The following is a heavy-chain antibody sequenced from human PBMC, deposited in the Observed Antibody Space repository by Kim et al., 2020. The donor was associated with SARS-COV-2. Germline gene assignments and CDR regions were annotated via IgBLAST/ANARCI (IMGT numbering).Heavy chain of an antibody. CDR1: GYTLTELS. Sequence: ASVKVSCKVSGYTLTELSMHWVRQAPGKGLEWMGGFDPDDGETIYAQKFQGRVTMTEDTSTDTAYMELSSLRSEDTAVYYCATSPATRRGHWFDPWGQGTLVTVSS. CDR2: FDPDDGET. V-gene: IGHV1-24*01. J-gene: IGHJ5*02. D-gene: IGHD2-15*01. CDR3: ATSPATRRGHWFDP.